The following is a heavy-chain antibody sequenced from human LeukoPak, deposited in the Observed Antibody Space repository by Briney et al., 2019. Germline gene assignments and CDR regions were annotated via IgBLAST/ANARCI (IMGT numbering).Heavy chain of an antibody. Sequence: GGSLRLSCAASGFTFSDYYMSWIRQAPGKGLEWVSYISSSGSTIYYADSVKGRFTISRDNAKNSLYLQMNSLRVEDTAVYYCARPEVVPGTYYYYYYMDVWGKGTTVTVSS. V-gene: IGHV3-11*01. CDR1: GFTFSDYY. D-gene: IGHD2-15*01. CDR3: ARPEVVPGTYYYYYYMDV. CDR2: ISSSGSTI. J-gene: IGHJ6*03.